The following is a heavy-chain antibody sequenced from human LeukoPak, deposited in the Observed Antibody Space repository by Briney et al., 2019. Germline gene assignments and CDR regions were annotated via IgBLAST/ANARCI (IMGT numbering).Heavy chain of an antibody. CDR1: GYSISSGYN. CDR2: MYHSGST. J-gene: IGHJ4*02. Sequence: SSETLSLTCAVSGYSISSGYNWGWVRQPPGKGLEWIGSMYHSGSTYYNPSLKSRVTISLGTSKNQFSLKLSSVTAADTAVYYCARLAQGGSKTYYFDYWGQGTLVTVSS. D-gene: IGHD5-12*01. V-gene: IGHV4-38-2*01. CDR3: ARLAQGGSKTYYFDY.